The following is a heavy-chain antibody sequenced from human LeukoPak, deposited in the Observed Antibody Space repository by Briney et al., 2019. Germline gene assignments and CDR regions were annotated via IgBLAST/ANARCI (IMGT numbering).Heavy chain of an antibody. D-gene: IGHD3-22*01. CDR1: GFTFSSYT. CDR2: ISSSSYYI. Sequence: GGSLRLSCTASGFTFSSYTMNWVRQAPGKGLEWVSSISSSSYYIYCADSVKGRFTISRDNAKNSVYLQMNSLRAEDTAVYYCARVGDYYDSSGYQGFDYWGQGTLVTVSP. CDR3: ARVGDYYDSSGYQGFDY. J-gene: IGHJ4*02. V-gene: IGHV3-21*01.